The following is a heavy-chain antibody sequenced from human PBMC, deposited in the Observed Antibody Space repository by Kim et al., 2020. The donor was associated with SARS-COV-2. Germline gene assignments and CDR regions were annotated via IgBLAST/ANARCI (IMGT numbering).Heavy chain of an antibody. V-gene: IGHV5-10-1*01. J-gene: IGHJ6*02. CDR3: ARRKRRAYFRYYYGMDV. CDR1: GYSFTSYW. Sequence: GESLKISCKGSGYSFTSYWISWVRQMPGKGLEWMGRIDPSDSYTNYSTSFQGHVTISADKSISTAYLQWSSLKASDTAMYYCARRKRRAYFRYYYGMDVWGQGTTVTVSS. CDR2: IDPSDSYT. D-gene: IGHD3-9*01.